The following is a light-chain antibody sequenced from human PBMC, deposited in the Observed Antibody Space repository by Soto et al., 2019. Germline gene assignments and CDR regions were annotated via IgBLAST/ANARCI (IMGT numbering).Light chain of an antibody. V-gene: IGKV3-11*01. J-gene: IGKJ5*01. Sequence: EIVLTQSPATLSLSPGERATLSCRTSQSVSSYFAWYQQNPGRAPRLLIYDASNRATGIPARFIVSGSGTDFTLTISSLEPEDFAVYYCQQRSNWPITFGQGTRLEIK. CDR1: QSVSSY. CDR3: QQRSNWPIT. CDR2: DAS.